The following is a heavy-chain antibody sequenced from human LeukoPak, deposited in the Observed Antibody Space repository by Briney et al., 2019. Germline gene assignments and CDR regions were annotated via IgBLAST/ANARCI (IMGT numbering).Heavy chain of an antibody. CDR3: ARGNYGDYGHY. J-gene: IGHJ4*02. CDR2: ISSSSSYK. D-gene: IGHD4-17*01. CDR1: GLTFSSYT. Sequence: GGSLRLSCAASGLTFSSYTMNWLRQAPGKGLEWVSSISSSSSYKYYADSVKGRFTISRDNAKNSLYLQMNSLRAEDTAVYYCARGNYGDYGHYWGQGTLVTVSS. V-gene: IGHV3-21*01.